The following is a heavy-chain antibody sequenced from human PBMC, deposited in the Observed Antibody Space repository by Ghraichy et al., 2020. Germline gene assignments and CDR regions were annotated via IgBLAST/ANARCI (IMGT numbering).Heavy chain of an antibody. CDR1: GYNYTAYY. CDR3: ARETNWNYAQNWFDP. D-gene: IGHD1-7*01. V-gene: IGHV1-2*02. Sequence: ASVKVSCKASGYNYTAYYMHWVRQAPGQGLEWMGWINPNSGGTNYAQKFQGRVTMTRDTSVSTVNMELIRLTSDDTAVYYCARETNWNYAQNWFDPWGQGTLVTVSS. CDR2: INPNSGGT. J-gene: IGHJ5*02.